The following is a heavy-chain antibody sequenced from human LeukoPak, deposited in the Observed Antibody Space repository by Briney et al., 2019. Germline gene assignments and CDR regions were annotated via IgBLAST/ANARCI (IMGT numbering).Heavy chain of an antibody. V-gene: IGHV3-30*18. Sequence: GGSLRLSCAASGFTFSSYGMHWVRQAPGKGLEWVAVISYDGSKKYCSDSVKGRFTISRDNSKNTLYLQMNTLRAEDTALYYCAKDLYSGYGNYFDSWGQGTLVTVSS. CDR1: GFTFSSYG. D-gene: IGHD5-12*01. CDR3: AKDLYSGYGNYFDS. J-gene: IGHJ4*02. CDR2: ISYDGSKK.